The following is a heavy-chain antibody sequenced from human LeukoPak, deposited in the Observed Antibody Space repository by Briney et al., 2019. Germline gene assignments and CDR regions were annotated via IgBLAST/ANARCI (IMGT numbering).Heavy chain of an antibody. CDR1: GFTFSSYG. CDR3: AKDFGNSFDY. J-gene: IGHJ4*02. V-gene: IGHV3-30*02. Sequence: GGSLRLSCAASGFTFSSYGMHWVRQAPGKGLEWVAFIRYDGSNKYYADSVKGRFTISRDNSKNTLYLQMNSLRVEDTAVYYCAKDFGNSFDYWGQGTLVTVSS. CDR2: IRYDGSNK. D-gene: IGHD4-23*01.